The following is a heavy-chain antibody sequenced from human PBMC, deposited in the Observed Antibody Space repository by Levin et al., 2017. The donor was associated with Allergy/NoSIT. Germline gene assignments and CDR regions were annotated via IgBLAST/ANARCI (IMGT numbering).Heavy chain of an antibody. J-gene: IGHJ4*02. Sequence: GESLKISCAASGFSLSNAWMNWVRQAPGKGLEWVGCITSKTDGAATDYAAPVKGRFTISRDDSTNTLYLQMNSLKVEDTAVYFCATQFQWWGQGTLVTVSS. D-gene: IGHD6-19*01. CDR1: GFSLSNAW. CDR2: ITSKTDGAAT. V-gene: IGHV3-15*01. CDR3: ATQFQW.